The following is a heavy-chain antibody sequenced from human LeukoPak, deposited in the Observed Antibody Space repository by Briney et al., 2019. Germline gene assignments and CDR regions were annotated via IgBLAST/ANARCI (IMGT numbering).Heavy chain of an antibody. Sequence: GGSLRLSCAASGFTFSSYAMSWVRQAPGKGLEWVSAISGSGGSTYYADSVKGRFTISRDNSKNTLYLQMNSLRAEDTAVYYCAKDRLGIAVAGTSGGLDPWGQGTLVTVSS. V-gene: IGHV3-23*01. CDR2: ISGSGGST. J-gene: IGHJ5*02. D-gene: IGHD6-19*01. CDR3: AKDRLGIAVAGTSGGLDP. CDR1: GFTFSSYA.